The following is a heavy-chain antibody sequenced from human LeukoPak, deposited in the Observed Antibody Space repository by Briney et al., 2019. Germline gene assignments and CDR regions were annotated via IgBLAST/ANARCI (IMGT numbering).Heavy chain of an antibody. Sequence: YPGGSLSLSCAASGFTFSSYGMHWLRRAPGKGLEWVAVISYDGSNKYYADSVKRRFTISRDNAKNSLYLQTNSLRAEDTALYHCARIMTAVWGWHNWYFDLWGRGTLVTVSS. D-gene: IGHD3-16*01. V-gene: IGHV3-30*03. J-gene: IGHJ2*01. CDR1: GFTFSSYG. CDR2: ISYDGSNK. CDR3: ARIMTAVWGWHNWYFDL.